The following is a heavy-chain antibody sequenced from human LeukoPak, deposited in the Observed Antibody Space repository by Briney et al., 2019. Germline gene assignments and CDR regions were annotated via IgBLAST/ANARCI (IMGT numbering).Heavy chain of an antibody. CDR1: GGSISSYY. Sequence: SETLSLTCTVSGGSISSYYWSWIRQPPGKGLEWIGYIYTSGSTNYNPSLKSRVTISVDTSKNQFSLKLSSVTAADTAAYYCAGHHGSSWYFNYWAREPWSPSPQ. D-gene: IGHD6-13*01. CDR3: AGHHGSSWYFNY. J-gene: IGHJ4*02. CDR2: IYTSGST. V-gene: IGHV4-4*09.